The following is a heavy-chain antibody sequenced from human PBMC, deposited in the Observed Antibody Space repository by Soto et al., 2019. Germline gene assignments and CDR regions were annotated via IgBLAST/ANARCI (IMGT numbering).Heavy chain of an antibody. Sequence: QVQLVQSGAEVKKPGSSVKVSCKASGGTFSNYAISWVRQAPGQGLEWMGGIIPLSGTANYAQKFQGRVTITADESTSTAYMEQRSLRSKDTAVYYCASDYSVADTYYYGMDVWGQGTTVTVSS. V-gene: IGHV1-69*01. J-gene: IGHJ6*02. D-gene: IGHD6-19*01. CDR2: IIPLSGTA. CDR3: ASDYSVADTYYYGMDV. CDR1: GGTFSNYA.